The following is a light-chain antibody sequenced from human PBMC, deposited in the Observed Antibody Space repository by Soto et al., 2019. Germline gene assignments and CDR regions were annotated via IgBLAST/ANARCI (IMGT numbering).Light chain of an antibody. CDR3: QQYVFYRGT. V-gene: IGKV1-5*03. Sequence: DIQTNQSPSTLSASVGARATITCRAIPSIRYWLAWFQQTTGKAPRLLIYEASRLESGVPSRISGSGSGTEFTLTVTSMQTDELATYYCQQYVFYRGTFGQGTKVDIK. CDR1: PSIRYW. CDR2: EAS. J-gene: IGKJ1*01.